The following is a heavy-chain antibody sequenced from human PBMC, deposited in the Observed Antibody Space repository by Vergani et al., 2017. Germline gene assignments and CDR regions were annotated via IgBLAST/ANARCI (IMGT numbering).Heavy chain of an antibody. CDR3: ARVKTTLTTQDMHYYYYYYMDV. D-gene: IGHD4-17*01. J-gene: IGHJ6*03. CDR2: IIPIFGTA. CDR1: GGTFSSYA. V-gene: IGHV1-69*01. Sequence: QVQLVQSGAEVKKPGSSVKVSCKASGGTFSSYAISWVRQAPGQGLEWMGGIIPIFGTANYAQKFQGRVTFTADESTSTAYMERSSLRSEDTAVYYCARVKTTLTTQDMHYYYYYYMDVWGKGSTVTVSS.